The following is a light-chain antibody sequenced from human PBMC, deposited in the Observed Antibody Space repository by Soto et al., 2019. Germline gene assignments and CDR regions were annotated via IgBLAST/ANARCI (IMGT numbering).Light chain of an antibody. J-gene: IGKJ4*01. Sequence: EIVMTQSPATLSVSPGETATLSCRASQSVSSNLGWYQQKPGQAPSLLIYGASTRATDIPPRFSGSGSGTEFTLTITSLQFEDFAVYYCQQYKNWPPLTFGGGTKVEIK. V-gene: IGKV3-15*01. CDR1: QSVSSN. CDR3: QQYKNWPPLT. CDR2: GAS.